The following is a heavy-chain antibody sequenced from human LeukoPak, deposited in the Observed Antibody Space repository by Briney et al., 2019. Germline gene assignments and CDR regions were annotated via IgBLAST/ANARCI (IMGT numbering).Heavy chain of an antibody. D-gene: IGHD2-2*01. CDR1: GFTFSSYS. J-gene: IGHJ4*02. CDR3: AKSGPYCSSTSCNYFDY. V-gene: IGHV3-21*04. Sequence: GGSLRLSCAASGFTFSSYSMNWVRQAPGKGLEWVSSISSSSSYIYYADSVKGRFTISRDNAKNSLYLQMNSLRAEDTAVYYCAKSGPYCSSTSCNYFDYWGQGTLVTVSS. CDR2: ISSSSSYI.